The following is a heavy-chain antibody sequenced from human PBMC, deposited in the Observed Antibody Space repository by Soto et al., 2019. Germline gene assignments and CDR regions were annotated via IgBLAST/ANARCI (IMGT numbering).Heavy chain of an antibody. J-gene: IGHJ3*02. CDR1: GYSFTSYW. CDR2: IYPGDSDT. V-gene: IGHV5-51*01. Sequence: GESLKISCKGSGYSFTSYWIGWVRQMPGKGLEWMGIIYPGDSDTRYSPSFQGQVTISADKSISTAYLQWSSLKASDTAMYYCARQMYYDFWSGQKSAAFDIWGQGTMVTVSS. D-gene: IGHD3-3*01. CDR3: ARQMYYDFWSGQKSAAFDI.